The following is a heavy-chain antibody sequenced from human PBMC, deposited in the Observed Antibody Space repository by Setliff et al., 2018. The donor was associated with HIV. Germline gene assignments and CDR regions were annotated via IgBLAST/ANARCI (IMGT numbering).Heavy chain of an antibody. V-gene: IGHV4-61*01. CDR1: GGSVGSGSYY. CDR3: ARDPPGYGDSNDY. Sequence: LSLTCTVSGGSVGSGSYYWSWIRQSPGKGLEWIGYIYYSGGTTYNPTLKSRVTMSIDTSKNQFSLKVRSVSAADTAVYYCARDPPGYGDSNDYWGQGMLVTVSS. J-gene: IGHJ4*02. CDR2: IYYSGGT. D-gene: IGHD4-17*01.